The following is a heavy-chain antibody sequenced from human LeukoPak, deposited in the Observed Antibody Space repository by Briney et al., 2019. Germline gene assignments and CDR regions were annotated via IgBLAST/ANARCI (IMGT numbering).Heavy chain of an antibody. J-gene: IGHJ2*01. V-gene: IGHV4-30-2*02. D-gene: IGHD4-23*01. CDR2: IYHSGST. CDR1: GGSISSGGYY. CDR3: ATHGYGGNTGEWYFGL. Sequence: SQTLSLTCTVSGGSISSGGYYWSWIRQPPGKGLEWIGYIYHSGSTYYNPSLKSRVTISGDTSKNQFSLNLTSVTAADTAVYYCATHGYGGNTGEWYFGLWGRGTLVTVSS.